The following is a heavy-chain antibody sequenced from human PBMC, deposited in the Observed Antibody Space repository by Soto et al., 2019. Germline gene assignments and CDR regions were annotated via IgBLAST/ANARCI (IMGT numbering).Heavy chain of an antibody. V-gene: IGHV3-23*01. CDR2: ISGSGGST. CDR1: GFTFSSYA. Sequence: GGSLRLSCAASGFTFSSYAMSWVRQAPGKGLEWVSAISGSGGSTYYADSVKGRFTISRDNSKNTLYLQMNSLRAEDTAVYYCAKVAHAYLRYCSGGSCYPFDYWGQGTLVTVSS. D-gene: IGHD2-15*01. CDR3: AKVAHAYLRYCSGGSCYPFDY. J-gene: IGHJ4*02.